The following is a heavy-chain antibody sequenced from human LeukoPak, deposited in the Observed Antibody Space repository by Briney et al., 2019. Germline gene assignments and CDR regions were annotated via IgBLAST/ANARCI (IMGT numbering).Heavy chain of an antibody. D-gene: IGHD2-15*01. CDR1: GFTFSSYW. J-gene: IGHJ4*02. Sequence: GGSLRLSCAASGFTFSSYWMHWVRQAPGKGLVWVSRINSDGSSTSYADSVKGRFTISRDNAKNTLYLQMNSLRAEDTAVYYCASVVVYAGALDYWGQGTLVTVSS. CDR2: INSDGSST. CDR3: ASVVVYAGALDY. V-gene: IGHV3-74*01.